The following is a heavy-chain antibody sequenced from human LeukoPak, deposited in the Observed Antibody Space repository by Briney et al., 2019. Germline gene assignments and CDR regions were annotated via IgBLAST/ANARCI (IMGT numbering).Heavy chain of an antibody. J-gene: IGHJ4*02. CDR3: ARAWGYYDSSGYYRPFDY. Sequence: SVKVSCKASGYTFTGYYMHWVRQAPGQGLEWMGWINPNSGGTNYAQKFQGRVTMTRDTSISTAYMELSRLRSDDTAVYYCARAWGYYDSSGYYRPFDYWGQGTLVTVSS. D-gene: IGHD3-22*01. V-gene: IGHV1-2*02. CDR1: GYTFTGYY. CDR2: INPNSGGT.